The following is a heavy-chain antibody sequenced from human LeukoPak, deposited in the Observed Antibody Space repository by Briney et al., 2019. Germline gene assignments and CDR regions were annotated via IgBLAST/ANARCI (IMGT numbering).Heavy chain of an antibody. CDR3: AYMRGLYYGIDY. CDR1: GFTFSSYA. D-gene: IGHD3-10*01. CDR2: ISGSDGST. J-gene: IGHJ4*02. V-gene: IGHV3-23*01. Sequence: PGGSLRLSCAASGFTFSSYAMTWVSQAPGKGLEWVSSISGSDGSTYYADSVKGRFTISRDNSKNMLYLQMNSLRAEDTAVYYCAYMRGLYYGIDYWGQGTLVTVSS.